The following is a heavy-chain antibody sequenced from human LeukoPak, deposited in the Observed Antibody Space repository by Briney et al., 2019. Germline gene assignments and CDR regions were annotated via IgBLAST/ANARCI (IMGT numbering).Heavy chain of an antibody. CDR3: AKMGKTENHYGSGRFSYYYYMDV. CDR2: ISSTSSYI. D-gene: IGHD3-10*01. CDR1: GFTFSSYS. J-gene: IGHJ6*03. V-gene: IGHV3-21*01. Sequence: GGSLRLSCAASGFTFSSYSMNWVRQAPGKGLEWVSSISSTSSYIYYAASVKGRFTISRDNAKSSLYLQMNSLRAEDTAVYYCAKMGKTENHYGSGRFSYYYYMDVWGKGTTVTISS.